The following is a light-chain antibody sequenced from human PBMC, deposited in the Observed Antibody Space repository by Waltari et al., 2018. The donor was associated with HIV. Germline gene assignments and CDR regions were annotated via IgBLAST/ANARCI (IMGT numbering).Light chain of an antibody. CDR2: YDR. J-gene: IGLJ1*01. CDR3: QVWDSSSDHPV. V-gene: IGLV3-21*04. Sequence: SYVLTQPPSVSVAPGKTARITCGGNNIGSKSVHWYQQKPGQAPVLVIYYDRDRPSGIPERFSGSNSGNTATLTISRVEAGDEADYYCQVWDSSSDHPVFGTGTKVTVL. CDR1: NIGSKS.